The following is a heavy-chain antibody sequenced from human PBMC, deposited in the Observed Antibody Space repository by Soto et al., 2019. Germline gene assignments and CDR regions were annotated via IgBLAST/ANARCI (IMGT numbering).Heavy chain of an antibody. Sequence: GSLRLSCAASGFTFSTSAMSWVRQAPGKGLEWVSTVSAGGGSADYADSVKGRFIISRDNSRNTLYLQLNSLRAEDTAVYYCAKPGSTNWYLFHYWGQGTLVTVSS. CDR1: GFTFSTSA. V-gene: IGHV3-23*01. CDR3: AKPGSTNWYLFHY. D-gene: IGHD6-13*01. J-gene: IGHJ4*02. CDR2: VSAGGGSA.